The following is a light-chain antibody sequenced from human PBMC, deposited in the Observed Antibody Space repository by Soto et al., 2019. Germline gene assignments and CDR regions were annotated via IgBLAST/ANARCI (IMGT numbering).Light chain of an antibody. CDR2: GAS. CDR3: QQYGSSTT. CDR1: QSVSSNY. Sequence: EIVLTQSPDTLSLSPGERATLSCRASQSVSSNYLAWYQQKPGQAPRLLIYGASSRATGIPDRFSGSGSGTDFTLTISRLEPEDFAVYYCQQYGSSTTFGQGTKVE. J-gene: IGKJ1*01. V-gene: IGKV3-20*01.